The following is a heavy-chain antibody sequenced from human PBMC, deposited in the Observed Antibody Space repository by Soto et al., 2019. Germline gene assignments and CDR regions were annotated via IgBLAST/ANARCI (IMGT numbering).Heavy chain of an antibody. J-gene: IGHJ4*02. Sequence: GASVKVSCKASGYTFTKFPVHWVRQAPGQSLEWMGWINPANGDTGYSQDFQARVTFTRDTSATTVYMELNSLRSEDTAVYFFARKDYYSSGSYHLDHWGQGAQVTVSS. CDR2: INPANGDT. CDR3: ARKDYYSSGSYHLDH. V-gene: IGHV1-3*01. CDR1: GYTFTKFP. D-gene: IGHD1-26*01.